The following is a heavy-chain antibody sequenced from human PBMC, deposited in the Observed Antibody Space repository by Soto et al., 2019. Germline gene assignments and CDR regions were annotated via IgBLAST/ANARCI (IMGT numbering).Heavy chain of an antibody. D-gene: IGHD6-13*01. J-gene: IGHJ4*02. CDR3: TTSNHAARGY. Sequence: VPLVESGGGLVKPGGSLRLSCAASGFTFSNAWMSWVRQAPGKGLEWVGHIKSKNDGGKTEYAAPVKGRFTISRDDSKNTMYVQMNSLKTEDTAVYYCTTSNHAARGYWGQGTLVTVSS. CDR2: IKSKNDGGKT. V-gene: IGHV3-15*01. CDR1: GFTFSNAW.